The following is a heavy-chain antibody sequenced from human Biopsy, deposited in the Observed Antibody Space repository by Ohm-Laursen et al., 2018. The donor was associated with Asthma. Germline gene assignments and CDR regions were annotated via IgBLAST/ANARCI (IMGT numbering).Heavy chain of an antibody. Sequence: TLSLTCSLSSGSGGYMRSGNYYWGWIRQPPGKGLEWIGSIYYSGTTYYNPSLEGRVTVSADTSKNQFSLKLTSVTAADTAVYYCVRGSSSWHHGPFHYYYGLDVWDRGPRPPSPQ. D-gene: IGHD6-13*01. CDR1: SGSGGYMRSGNYY. CDR2: IYYSGTT. CDR3: VRGSSSWHHGPFHYYYGLDV. V-gene: IGHV4-39*01. J-gene: IGHJ6*01.